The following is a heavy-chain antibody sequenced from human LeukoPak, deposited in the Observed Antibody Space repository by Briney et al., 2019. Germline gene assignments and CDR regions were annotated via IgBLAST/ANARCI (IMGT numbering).Heavy chain of an antibody. J-gene: IGHJ1*01. CDR3: ARDSPGYGAYVS. D-gene: IGHD5-12*01. V-gene: IGHV3-7*01. CDR2: IKEDGSRE. CDR1: GFTFTTDW. Sequence: PWRSLRLSCAASGFTFTTDWMTWVRQAPGKGLEWVANIKEDGSREYYVDSVKGRFTISRDNAKNSLYLQMDSLTAEDTAVYYCARDSPGYGAYVSWGQGTLVSVSS.